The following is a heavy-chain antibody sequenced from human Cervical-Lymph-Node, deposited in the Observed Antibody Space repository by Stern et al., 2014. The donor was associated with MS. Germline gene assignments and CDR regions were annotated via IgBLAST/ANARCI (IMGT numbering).Heavy chain of an antibody. Sequence: MQLVESGAEVKKPGSSVTVSCKASGGDFSSYAVSWLRQAPGQGPEWMGMITPMLAIANYAQKFQGRVTITADESTSTAYMEIHSLKSGDTAVYYCAREADPHSGTFDFWGQGTLVTVSS. CDR3: AREADPHSGTFDF. D-gene: IGHD1-14*01. V-gene: IGHV1-69*18. CDR1: GGDFSSYA. J-gene: IGHJ4*02. CDR2: ITPMLAIA.